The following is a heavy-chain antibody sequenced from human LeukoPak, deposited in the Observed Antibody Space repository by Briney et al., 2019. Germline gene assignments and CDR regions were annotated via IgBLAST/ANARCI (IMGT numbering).Heavy chain of an antibody. Sequence: HPGGSLTLSCAASVFTFDAYAMYWVRQAPGKCLEWVYLISLDVGSTYYADSVKGRFTISRDNSKNSLYLQMNSLRAEDTALYYCATGDPGYCSSTSCFHMDVWGKGTTVTVSS. CDR3: ATGDPGYCSSTSCFHMDV. J-gene: IGHJ6*03. CDR1: VFTFDAYA. V-gene: IGHV3-43D*04. D-gene: IGHD2-2*01. CDR2: ISLDVGST.